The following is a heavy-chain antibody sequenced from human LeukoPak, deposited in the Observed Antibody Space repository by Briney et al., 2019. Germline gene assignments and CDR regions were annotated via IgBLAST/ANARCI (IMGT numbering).Heavy chain of an antibody. Sequence: SETLSLTCTVSGGSISSYYWSWIRQPAGKGLEWIGRIYTSGSTNYNPSLKSRVTMSVDTSKNQFSLKLSSVTAADTAVYYCARVGYCSSTSCYELDYWGQGTLVTVSS. CDR1: GGSISSYY. D-gene: IGHD2-2*01. J-gene: IGHJ4*02. CDR3: ARVGYCSSTSCYELDY. CDR2: IYTSGST. V-gene: IGHV4-4*07.